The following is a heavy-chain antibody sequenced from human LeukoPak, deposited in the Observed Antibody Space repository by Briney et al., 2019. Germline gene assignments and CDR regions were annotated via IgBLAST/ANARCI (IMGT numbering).Heavy chain of an antibody. Sequence: GGSLRLSCAASGFTFSNYAMHWVRQAPGKGLEWVAVISYDGSNKYYADSVKGRFTISRDNSRNTLYLQMNSLRPEDTAVYYCARLRYYYDSSGYSYYFDYWGQGTLVTVSS. D-gene: IGHD3-22*01. V-gene: IGHV3-30*03. CDR2: ISYDGSNK. J-gene: IGHJ4*02. CDR3: ARLRYYYDSSGYSYYFDY. CDR1: GFTFSNYA.